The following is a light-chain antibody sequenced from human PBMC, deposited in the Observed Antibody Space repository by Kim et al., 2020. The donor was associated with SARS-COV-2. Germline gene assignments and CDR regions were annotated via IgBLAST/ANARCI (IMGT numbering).Light chain of an antibody. Sequence: SSELTQDPAVSVALGQTVRITCQGDSLRSYYASWYQQKPEQAPVLVIYGKNNRPSGIPDRFSGSSSGNTASLTITGAQAEDEADYYCNSRDSSGNHQVFG. V-gene: IGLV3-19*01. CDR2: GKN. CDR1: SLRSYY. J-gene: IGLJ3*02. CDR3: NSRDSSGNHQV.